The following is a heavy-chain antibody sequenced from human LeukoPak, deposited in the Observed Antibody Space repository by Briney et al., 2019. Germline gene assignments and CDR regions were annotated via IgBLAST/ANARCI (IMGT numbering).Heavy chain of an antibody. J-gene: IGHJ5*02. V-gene: IGHV4-34*01. CDR1: GGSFSGYH. D-gene: IGHD3-10*01. Sequence: SETLSLTCAVYGGSFSGYHWSWIRQPPGKGLEWIGEINHSESTNYNPSLKSRVTISVHTSKNQFSLKLSSVTAADTAVYYCARNKYYYGSRSYGVPNWFDPWGQGTLVTVFS. CDR3: ARNKYYYGSRSYGVPNWFDP. CDR2: INHSEST.